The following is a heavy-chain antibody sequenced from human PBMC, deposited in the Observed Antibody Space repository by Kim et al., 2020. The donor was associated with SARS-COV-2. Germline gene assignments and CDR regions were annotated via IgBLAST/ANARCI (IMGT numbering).Heavy chain of an antibody. V-gene: IGHV3-64D*09. CDR3: VKGGVRYSSGWYYFDY. Sequence: GGSLRLSCSASGFTFSSYAMHWVRQAPGKGLEYVSAISSNGGSTYYADSVKGRFTISRDNSKNTLYLQMSSLRAEDTAVYYCVKGGVRYSSGWYYFDYWGQGALVTVSS. J-gene: IGHJ4*02. CDR1: GFTFSSYA. CDR2: ISSNGGST. D-gene: IGHD6-19*01.